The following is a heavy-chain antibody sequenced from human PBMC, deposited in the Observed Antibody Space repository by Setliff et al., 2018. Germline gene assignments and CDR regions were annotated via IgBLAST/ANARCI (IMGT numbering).Heavy chain of an antibody. Sequence: SETLSLTCTVSGGSITTSSYSWGWIRQPPGKGLEWIGNIYHSGTTYYNPSLKSRLTLSVDTSKNQFSLELNSVTAYLQMNSLKTDDTGVYYCTTYCDSTTCALDYWGQGILVTVSS. CDR2: IYHSGTT. J-gene: IGHJ4*02. V-gene: IGHV4-39*01. D-gene: IGHD2-2*01. CDR3: TDDTGVYYCTTYCDSTTCALDY. CDR1: GGSITTSSYS.